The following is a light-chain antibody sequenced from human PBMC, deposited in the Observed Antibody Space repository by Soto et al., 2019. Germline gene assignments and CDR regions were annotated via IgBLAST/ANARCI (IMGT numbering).Light chain of an antibody. V-gene: IGKV3-20*01. J-gene: IGKJ1*01. CDR2: GAS. Sequence: EIVLTQSPATLSVSPGESVPLSCRARQGVRSSHAACHQQPARQPPSLLIEGASNTATGPPARCSGSGSGTDTPLTISRLEHEDLAVYYCQQYSSSRTFGQGTKVDIK. CDR1: QGVRSSH. CDR3: QQYSSSRT.